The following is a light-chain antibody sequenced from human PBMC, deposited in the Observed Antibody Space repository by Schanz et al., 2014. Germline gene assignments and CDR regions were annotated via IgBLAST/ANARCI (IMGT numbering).Light chain of an antibody. Sequence: EIVLTQSPGTLSLSPGERATLSCRASQTVSSSLAWYQQKPGQATRLLIYGASIRATGIPARFSGSGSGTEFTLTISSLQSEDFAVYYCQQYYTTLSFGPGTKVDIK. V-gene: IGKV3-15*01. J-gene: IGKJ3*01. CDR2: GAS. CDR3: QQYYTTLS. CDR1: QTVSSS.